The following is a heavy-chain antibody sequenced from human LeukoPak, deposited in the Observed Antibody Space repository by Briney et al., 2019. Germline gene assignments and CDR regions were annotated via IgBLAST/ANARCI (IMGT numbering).Heavy chain of an antibody. J-gene: IGHJ4*02. V-gene: IGHV3-48*03. CDR2: ISSSGSTI. CDR3: AKGRSFRQGLPFDY. Sequence: PGGSLRLSCAASGFTFSSYEMNWVRQAPGKGLEWVSYISSSGSTIYYADSVKGRFTISRDNAKNSLYLQMNSLRAEDTAVYYCAKGRSFRQGLPFDYWGQGTLVTVSS. CDR1: GFTFSSYE.